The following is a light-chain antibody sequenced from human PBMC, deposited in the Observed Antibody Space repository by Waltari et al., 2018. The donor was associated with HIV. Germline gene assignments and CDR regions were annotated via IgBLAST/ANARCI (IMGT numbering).Light chain of an antibody. J-gene: IGLJ3*02. CDR2: DVR. CDR1: SSDVGGYNY. Sequence: QSALTQPRSVSGSPGQSVTISCPGTSSDVGGYNYVSWYQQHPGKAPELMIYDVRKRPSGVPDRFSGSKSGNTASLTISGLQAEDEADYYCCSYAGSYPWVFGGGTKLTVL. CDR3: CSYAGSYPWV. V-gene: IGLV2-11*01.